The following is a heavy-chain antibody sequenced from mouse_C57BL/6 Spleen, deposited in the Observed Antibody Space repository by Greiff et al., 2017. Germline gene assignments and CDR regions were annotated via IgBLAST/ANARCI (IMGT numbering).Heavy chain of an antibody. CDR1: GFTFSDYG. Sequence: EVKLMESGGGLVKPVGSLKLSCAASGFTFSDYGMHWVRQAPEKGLEWVAYISSGSSTIYYADTVKGRFTISRDNAKNTLFLQMTSLRSEDTAMYYCERKGGVDYWGQGTSVTVSS. D-gene: IGHD1-1*02. V-gene: IGHV5-17*01. J-gene: IGHJ4*01. CDR2: ISSGSSTI. CDR3: ERKGGVDY.